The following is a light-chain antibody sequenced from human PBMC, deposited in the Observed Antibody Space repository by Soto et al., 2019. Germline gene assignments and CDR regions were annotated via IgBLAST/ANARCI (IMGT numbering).Light chain of an antibody. CDR2: EVS. J-gene: IGLJ1*01. Sequence: QSALTQPASVSGSPGQSITISCTGTSSDVGSYNLVSWYQQHPGKAPKLMIYEVSKRPSGVSNRFSGSKSGNTASLTISGLQAEDEAEYYCSSYATSSTLDVFGTWTKVTVL. CDR3: SSYATSSTLDV. V-gene: IGLV2-14*02. CDR1: SSDVGSYNL.